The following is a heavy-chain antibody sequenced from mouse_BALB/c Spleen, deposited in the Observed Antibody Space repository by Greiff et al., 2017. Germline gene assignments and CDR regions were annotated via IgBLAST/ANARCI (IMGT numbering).Heavy chain of an antibody. CDR2: ISDGGSYT. Sequence: EVMLVESGGGLVKPGGSLKLSCAASGFTFSDYYMYWVRQTPEKRLEWVATISDGGSYTYYPDSVKGRFTISRDNAKNNLYLQMSSLKSEDTAMYYCARDHDTDSSGYWFAYWGQGTLVTVSA. CDR1: GFTFSDYY. J-gene: IGHJ3*01. CDR3: ARDHDTDSSGYWFAY. V-gene: IGHV5-4*02. D-gene: IGHD3-2*01.